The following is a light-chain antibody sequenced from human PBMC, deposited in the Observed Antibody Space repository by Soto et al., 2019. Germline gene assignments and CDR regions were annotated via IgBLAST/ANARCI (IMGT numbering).Light chain of an antibody. Sequence: QAVVTRPPSASGTPGQRVTMSCSGDNSNIGSNWVYWYQQLPGAGPKLLINRNDQRPSGVPDRFSGSKSGTSASLAISGLRSEDEADYYCAAWDDSLSGLVFGGGTKLTVL. V-gene: IGLV1-47*01. CDR1: NSNIGSNW. CDR2: RND. CDR3: AAWDDSLSGLV. J-gene: IGLJ3*02.